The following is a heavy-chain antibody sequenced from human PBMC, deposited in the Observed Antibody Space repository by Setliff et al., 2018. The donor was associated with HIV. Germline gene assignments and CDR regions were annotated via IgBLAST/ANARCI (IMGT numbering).Heavy chain of an antibody. CDR3: ARLRVVTIFGVAHRAPGYMDV. Sequence: PSETLSLTCTVSGDSISSSSFYWGWIRQPPGKGLECIGTIYYSGRTHYTPSLKSRVTISVDTSKNQFSLKLTSVTAADTAVYYCARLRVVTIFGVAHRAPGYMDVWGKGTTVTVSS. J-gene: IGHJ6*03. V-gene: IGHV4-39*01. D-gene: IGHD3-3*01. CDR1: GDSISSSSFY. CDR2: IYYSGRT.